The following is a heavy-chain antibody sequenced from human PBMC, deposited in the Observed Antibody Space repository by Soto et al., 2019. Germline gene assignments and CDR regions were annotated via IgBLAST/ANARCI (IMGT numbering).Heavy chain of an antibody. CDR2: IYYSGST. J-gene: IGHJ3*02. V-gene: IGHV4-59*12. Sequence: SATLSLTCTVSGGSISSYYWSWIRQPPGKGLEWIGYIYYSGSTNYHPSLKSRVAMSVDTSNNQFSLKVTSVTAADTAVYYCARGGRDGFDIWGQGTMVTVSS. CDR1: GGSISSYY. CDR3: ARGGRDGFDI.